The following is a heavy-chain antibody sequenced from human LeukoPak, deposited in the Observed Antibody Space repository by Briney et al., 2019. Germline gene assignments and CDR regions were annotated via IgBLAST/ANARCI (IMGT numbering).Heavy chain of an antibody. V-gene: IGHV3-7*01. Sequence: GGSLRLSCAASGFTFSNYWMSWVRQAPGKGLEWVANIKEDRSEKYYVDSVKGRFTISRDNARNSLYLQMNSLRAEDTAVYYCASGRQLGYWGQGTLVTVSS. J-gene: IGHJ4*02. D-gene: IGHD6-13*01. CDR3: ASGRQLGY. CDR2: IKEDRSEK. CDR1: GFTFSNYW.